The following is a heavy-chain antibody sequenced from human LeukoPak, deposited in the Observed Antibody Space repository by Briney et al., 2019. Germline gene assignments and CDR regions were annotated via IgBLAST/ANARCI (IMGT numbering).Heavy chain of an antibody. D-gene: IGHD4-17*01. Sequence: PGGSLRLSCEASGFTFSAYWMHWVRQAPGKGLVWVSRINSDGSSTSYADSVKGRFTISRDNAKNTLYLQMNSLRAEDTAVYYCARDPTRYGDYVDYWGQGTLVTVSS. CDR2: INSDGSST. CDR1: GFTFSAYW. CDR3: ARDPTRYGDYVDY. J-gene: IGHJ4*02. V-gene: IGHV3-74*01.